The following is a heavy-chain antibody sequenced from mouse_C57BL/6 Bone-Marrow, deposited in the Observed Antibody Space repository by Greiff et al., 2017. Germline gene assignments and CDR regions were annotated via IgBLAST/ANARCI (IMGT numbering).Heavy chain of an antibody. V-gene: IGHV1-81*01. Sequence: VKLVESGAELARPGASVKLSCKASGYTFTSYGISWVKQRTGQGLEWIGEIYPRSGNTYYNEKFKGKATLTADKSSSTAYMELRSLTSEDSAVXFCARQSGTGWYFDVWGTGTTVTVSS. D-gene: IGHD4-1*01. CDR2: IYPRSGNT. J-gene: IGHJ1*03. CDR3: ARQSGTGWYFDV. CDR1: GYTFTSYG.